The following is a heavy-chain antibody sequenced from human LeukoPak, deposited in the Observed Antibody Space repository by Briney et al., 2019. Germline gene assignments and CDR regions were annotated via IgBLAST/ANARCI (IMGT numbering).Heavy chain of an antibody. CDR2: ISADNGNT. J-gene: IGHJ5*02. V-gene: IGHV1-18*01. CDR1: GYTFTSYA. D-gene: IGHD2-2*01. CDR3: ARSPLLSYCSSTNCPNWFDP. Sequence: ASVKVSCKASGYTFTSYAISWVRQAPGQGLEWMGWISADNGNTDYAQRFQGRVTMTTDTSTSTAYMELRSLRSDDTAVYYCARSPLLSYCSSTNCPNWFDPWGQGTLVTVSS.